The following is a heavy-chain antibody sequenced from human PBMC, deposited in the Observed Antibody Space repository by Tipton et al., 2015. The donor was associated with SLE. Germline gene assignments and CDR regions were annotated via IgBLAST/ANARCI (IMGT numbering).Heavy chain of an antibody. CDR2: IYYSGST. J-gene: IGHJ3*02. CDR3: AREEENDFWSGGDAFDI. CDR1: GGSISSYY. D-gene: IGHD3-3*01. Sequence: TLSLTCTVSGGSISSYYWSWIRQPPGKGLEWIGYIYYSGSTYYNPSLKSRVTISVDTSKNQFSLKLSSVTAADTAVYYCAREEENDFWSGGDAFDIWGQGIRVTVSS. V-gene: IGHV4-59*12.